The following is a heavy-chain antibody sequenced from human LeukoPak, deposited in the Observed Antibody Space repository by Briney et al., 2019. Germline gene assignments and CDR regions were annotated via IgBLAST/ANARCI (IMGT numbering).Heavy chain of an antibody. CDR2: INTDGSTT. CDR1: GFEFSRSW. J-gene: IGHJ4*02. D-gene: IGHD6-6*01. V-gene: IGHV3-74*01. CDR3: VKDRSIAAPNNDFFDS. Sequence: GGSLRLSCATSGFEFSRSWMHWVRQAPGKGLAWVSHINTDGSTTNYADSVKGRFTISRDNNKNTLHLQMNNLRAEDTAVYYCVKDRSIAAPNNDFFDSWGQGALVTVSS.